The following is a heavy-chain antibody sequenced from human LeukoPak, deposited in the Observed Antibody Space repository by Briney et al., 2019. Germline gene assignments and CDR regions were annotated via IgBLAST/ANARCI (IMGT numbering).Heavy chain of an antibody. J-gene: IGHJ4*02. CDR1: GFTFSSYW. CDR2: INSDGSST. D-gene: IGHD6-19*01. V-gene: IGHV3-74*01. CDR3: ARGSSVAGTWAY. Sequence: PGGSLRLSCAASGFTFSSYWMHWVRQAPGKGLVWVSRINSDGSSTSYAGSVKGRFTISRDNAKNTLYLQMNSLRAEDTAVYYCARGSSVAGTWAYWGQGTLVTVSS.